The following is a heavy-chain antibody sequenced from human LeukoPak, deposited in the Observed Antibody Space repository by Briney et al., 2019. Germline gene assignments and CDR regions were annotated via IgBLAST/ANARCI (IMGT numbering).Heavy chain of an antibody. Sequence: PGGSLRLSCAASGFTFSSYSMNWVRQAPGKGLEWVSSISSSSSYIYYADSVKGRFTISRDNAKNSLYLQMNSLTDEDTAVYYCAAYRNYAYSFDPWGQGTLVTVSS. D-gene: IGHD4-11*01. CDR1: GFTFSSYS. J-gene: IGHJ5*02. CDR2: ISSSSSYI. V-gene: IGHV3-21*01. CDR3: AAYRNYAYSFDP.